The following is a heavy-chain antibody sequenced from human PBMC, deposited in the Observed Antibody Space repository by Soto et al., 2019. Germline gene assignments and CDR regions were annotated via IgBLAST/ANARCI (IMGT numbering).Heavy chain of an antibody. D-gene: IGHD5-12*01. Sequence: ASVKVSCKAPGFTLTSYAFSSVCQAPRQGLEWMGWISAYNDNTSYAQKLQGRVTMTTDTSTSTAYMELRSLRSDDTAVYYCARWRDVDIVELGHWGQGTLVTVSS. CDR2: ISAYNDNT. V-gene: IGHV1-18*01. CDR1: GFTLTSYA. J-gene: IGHJ4*02. CDR3: ARWRDVDIVELGH.